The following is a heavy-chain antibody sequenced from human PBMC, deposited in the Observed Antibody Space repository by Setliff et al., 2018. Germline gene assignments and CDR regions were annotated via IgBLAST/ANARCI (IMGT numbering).Heavy chain of an antibody. CDR2: IIPILGIA. Sequence: SVKVSCKASGGTFSSYAISWVRQAPGQGLEWMGGIIPILGIANYAQRVQGRVTITADKSTSTAYMELSSLRSEDTAVYYCARDGNDSSGYIFDYWGQGTLVTVSS. CDR1: GGTFSSYA. J-gene: IGHJ4*02. V-gene: IGHV1-69*10. CDR3: ARDGNDSSGYIFDY. D-gene: IGHD3-22*01.